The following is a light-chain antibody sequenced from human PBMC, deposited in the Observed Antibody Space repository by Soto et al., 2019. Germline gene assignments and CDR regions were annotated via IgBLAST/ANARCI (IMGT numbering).Light chain of an antibody. J-gene: IGLJ1*01. CDR2: DVS. Sequence: QSALTQPRSVSGSPGQSVTISCTGTSSDVGGYNYVSWYQEQPGKAPKLMIYDVSKRPSGVTDRFSGSKSGNTASLTISGLHAEDEADYYCCSYAGSYSYVFGTGTKVTVL. CDR3: CSYAGSYSYV. V-gene: IGLV2-11*01. CDR1: SSDVGGYNY.